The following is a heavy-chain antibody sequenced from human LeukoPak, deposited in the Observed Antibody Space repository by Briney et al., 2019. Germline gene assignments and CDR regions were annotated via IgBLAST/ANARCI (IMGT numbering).Heavy chain of an antibody. CDR2: IYYSGST. CDR1: GGSISSYY. CDR3: ARELSGSYYAGYDY. V-gene: IGHV4-59*01. D-gene: IGHD1-26*01. J-gene: IGHJ4*02. Sequence: SETLSLTCTVSGGSISSYYWSWIRQPPGKGLEWIGYIYYSGSTNYNPSLKSRVTISVDTSKNQFSLKLSSVTAAGTAVYYCARELSGSYYAGYDYWGQGTLVTVSS.